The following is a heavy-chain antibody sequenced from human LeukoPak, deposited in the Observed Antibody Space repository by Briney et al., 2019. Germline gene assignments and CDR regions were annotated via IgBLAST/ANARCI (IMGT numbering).Heavy chain of an antibody. Sequence: PGRSLRLSCAASGFTFDDYAMHWVRQAPGKGLEWVSGISWNSGSIGYADSVKGRFTISRDNAKNSLYLQMNSLRAEDTALYYCAKAQTPLVRGGEDYWGPGTLVTVSS. CDR1: GFTFDDYA. CDR3: AKAQTPLVRGGEDY. D-gene: IGHD5-18*01. J-gene: IGHJ4*02. V-gene: IGHV3-9*01. CDR2: ISWNSGSI.